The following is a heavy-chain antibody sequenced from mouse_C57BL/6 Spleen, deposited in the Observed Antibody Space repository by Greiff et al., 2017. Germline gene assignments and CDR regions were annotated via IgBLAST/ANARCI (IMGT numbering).Heavy chain of an antibody. CDR3: ARHGLGLDY. Sequence: EVKLMESGGGLVQPGGSLKLSCAASGFTFSDYYMYWVRQTPEKRLEWVAYISNGGGSTYYPDTVKGRFTISRDNAKNTLYLQMSRLKSEDTAMYYCARHGLGLDYWGQGTSVTVSS. CDR2: ISNGGGST. D-gene: IGHD3-3*01. J-gene: IGHJ4*01. CDR1: GFTFSDYY. V-gene: IGHV5-12*01.